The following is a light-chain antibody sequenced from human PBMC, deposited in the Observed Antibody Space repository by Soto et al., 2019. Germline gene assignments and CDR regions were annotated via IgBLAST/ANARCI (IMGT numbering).Light chain of an antibody. Sequence: EIVMTQSPATLSVSPGERATLSCRASQSVSSNLAWYQQKPGQAPRLLIYGASTRATGIPARFSGSGSGTEFTLTISSLQSEDFAVYYCQQAGTFGQGTKVEIQ. CDR3: QQAGT. V-gene: IGKV3-15*01. J-gene: IGKJ1*01. CDR1: QSVSSN. CDR2: GAS.